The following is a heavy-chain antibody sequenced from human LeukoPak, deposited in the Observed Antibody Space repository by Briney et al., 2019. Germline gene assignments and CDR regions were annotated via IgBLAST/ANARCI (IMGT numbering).Heavy chain of an antibody. Sequence: PSETLSLTCAVSGGSISSSGYYWGWIRQPPGKGLEWIGNIYYSGSAYYNPSLKSRVTISVDTSRNRFSLKLSSVTSADTAVYYCARDGRYNDYVGWFDPWGQGTLVTVSS. CDR1: GGSISSSGYY. CDR2: IYYSGSA. V-gene: IGHV4-39*02. J-gene: IGHJ5*02. CDR3: ARDGRYNDYVGWFDP. D-gene: IGHD4-17*01.